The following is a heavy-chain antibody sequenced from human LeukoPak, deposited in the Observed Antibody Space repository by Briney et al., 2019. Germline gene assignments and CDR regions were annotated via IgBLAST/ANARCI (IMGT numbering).Heavy chain of an antibody. CDR1: GFTFSIYG. CDR3: ARDPSSPYSSGWEPSDY. D-gene: IGHD6-19*01. Sequence: GASLRLSCAASGFTFSIYGMHWARQAPGKGLEWVAVIWYDGSNKYYADSVKVRFTISRDNAKDTLYLQMNSLRAEDTAVYYCARDPSSPYSSGWEPSDYWGQGNRVTVSS. CDR2: IWYDGSNK. J-gene: IGHJ4*02. V-gene: IGHV3-33*01.